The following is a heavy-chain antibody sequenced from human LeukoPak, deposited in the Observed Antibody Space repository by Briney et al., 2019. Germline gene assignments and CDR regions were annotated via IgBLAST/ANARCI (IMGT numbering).Heavy chain of an antibody. Sequence: GGSLRLSCAASGFTFSSYAMSWVRQAPVKGLEWVSTISASGDSTYNADSVKGRFTISRDNSKSTLYLQMNSLRAEDTAVYYCARDDIVVVPAANDYWGQGTLVTVSS. CDR1: GFTFSSYA. J-gene: IGHJ4*02. CDR2: ISASGDST. V-gene: IGHV3-23*01. D-gene: IGHD2-2*01. CDR3: ARDDIVVVPAANDY.